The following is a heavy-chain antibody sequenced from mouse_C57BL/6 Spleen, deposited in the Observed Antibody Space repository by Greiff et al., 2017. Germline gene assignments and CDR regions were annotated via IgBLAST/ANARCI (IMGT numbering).Heavy chain of an antibody. V-gene: IGHV1-18*01. CDR3: AREGDWGWFAY. Sequence: EVQLQQSGPDLVKPGASVKIPCKASGFTFTDYNMDWVKQSHGKSLEWIGDINPNNGGTIYNQKFKGKATLSVDKSSSTAYMELRSLTSEDTAVYYCAREGDWGWFAYWGQGTLVTVSA. CDR1: GFTFTDYN. J-gene: IGHJ3*01. CDR2: INPNNGGT. D-gene: IGHD4-1*01.